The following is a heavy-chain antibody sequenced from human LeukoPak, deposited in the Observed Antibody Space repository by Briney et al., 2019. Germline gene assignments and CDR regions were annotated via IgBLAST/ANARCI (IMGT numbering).Heavy chain of an antibody. D-gene: IGHD5-24*01. CDR2: IYPGDSDT. J-gene: IGHJ4*02. CDR3: ARRRNEEGYFDY. Sequence: GESLKISCQGSGYSFTSYWIGWVRPLPGKGLEWMGIIYPGDSDTRYSPSFQGQVTISADKSISTAYLQWSSLKASDTAMYYCARRRNEEGYFDYWGQGTLVTVSS. V-gene: IGHV5-51*01. CDR1: GYSFTSYW.